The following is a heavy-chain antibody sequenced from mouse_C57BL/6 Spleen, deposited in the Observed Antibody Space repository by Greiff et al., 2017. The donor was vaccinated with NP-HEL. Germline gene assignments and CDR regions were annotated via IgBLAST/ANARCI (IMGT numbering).Heavy chain of an antibody. CDR2: IDPSDSYT. J-gene: IGHJ2*01. CDR3: ARSLPITTVVATNY. CDR1: GYTFTSYW. V-gene: IGHV1-50*01. D-gene: IGHD1-1*01. Sequence: QVQLQQSGAELVKPGASVKLSCKASGYTFTSYWMQWVKQRPGQGLEWIGEIDPSDSYTNYNQKFKGKATLTVDTSSSTAYMQLSSLTSEDSAVYYCARSLPITTVVATNYWGQGTTLTVSS.